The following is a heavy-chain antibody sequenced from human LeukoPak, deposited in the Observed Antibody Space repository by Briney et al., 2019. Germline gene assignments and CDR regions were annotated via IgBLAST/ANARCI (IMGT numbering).Heavy chain of an antibody. V-gene: IGHV1-69*05. D-gene: IGHD1-26*01. CDR3: ARSNSGSYPHYYYYYYMDV. J-gene: IGHJ6*03. CDR1: GYTFTSHA. CDR2: IIPIFGTA. Sequence: GASVKVSCKASGYTFTSHAMNWVRQAPGQGLEWMGGIIPIFGTANYAQKFQGRVTITTDESTSTAYMELSSLRSEDTAVYYCARSNSGSYPHYYYYYYMDVWGKGTTVTVSS.